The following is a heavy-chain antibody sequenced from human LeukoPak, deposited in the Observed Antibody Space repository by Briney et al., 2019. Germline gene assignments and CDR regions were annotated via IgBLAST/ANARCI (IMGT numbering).Heavy chain of an antibody. Sequence: SQTLSLTCAVSGGSTSSGGYSWSWIRQPPGKGLEWIGYIYHSGSTYYNPSLKSRVTISVDRSKNQFSLKLSSVTAADTAVYYCARGASSMGSYGMDVWGQGTTVTVSS. CDR3: ARGASSMGSYGMDV. CDR2: IYHSGST. CDR1: GGSTSSGGYS. D-gene: IGHD6-13*01. V-gene: IGHV4-30-2*01. J-gene: IGHJ6*02.